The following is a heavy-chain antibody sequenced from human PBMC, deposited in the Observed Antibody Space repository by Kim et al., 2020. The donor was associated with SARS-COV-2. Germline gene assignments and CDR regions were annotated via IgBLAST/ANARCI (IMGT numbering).Heavy chain of an antibody. Sequence: YDNSMRRRATISRDNNKNSLSLQMSSLRTEDTALYYCAKATGYYTGYYFDYWGQGTLVTVSS. CDR3: AKATGYYTGYYFDY. V-gene: IGHV3-43*01. J-gene: IGHJ4*02. D-gene: IGHD3-9*01.